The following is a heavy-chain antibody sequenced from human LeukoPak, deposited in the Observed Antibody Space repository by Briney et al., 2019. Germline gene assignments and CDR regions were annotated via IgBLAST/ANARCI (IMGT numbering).Heavy chain of an antibody. CDR2: IKQDGSEK. Sequence: GGSLRLSCAASGFTFSSYWMSWVRQAPGKGLEWVANIKQDGSEKYYVDSVKGRFTISSDNAKNSLYLQMNSLRAEDTAVYYCARVSSKTTVRGLITKKNYYYYYMDVWGKGTTVTISS. J-gene: IGHJ6*03. D-gene: IGHD3-10*01. V-gene: IGHV3-7*01. CDR3: ARVSSKTTVRGLITKKNYYYYYMDV. CDR1: GFTFSSYW.